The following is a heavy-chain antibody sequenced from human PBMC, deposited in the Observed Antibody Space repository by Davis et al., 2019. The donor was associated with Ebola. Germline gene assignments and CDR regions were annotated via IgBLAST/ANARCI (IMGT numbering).Heavy chain of an antibody. CDR2: ISSSTTLT. J-gene: IGHJ6*03. D-gene: IGHD3-3*02. CDR1: GFTFSTYA. V-gene: IGHV3-11*06. CDR3: ARSIFGVVPYYYYYMDV. Sequence: PGGSLRLSCAASGFTFSTYAMSWIRQAPGKGLEWLSYISSSTTLTNYADSVKGRFTISRDNANNSLYLQMNSLRAEDTAVYYCARSIFGVVPYYYYYMDVWGKGTTVTVSS.